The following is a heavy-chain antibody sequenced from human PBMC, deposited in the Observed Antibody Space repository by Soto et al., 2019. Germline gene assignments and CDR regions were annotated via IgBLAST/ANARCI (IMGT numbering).Heavy chain of an antibody. CDR1: GCTFSKYA. V-gene: IGHV1-69*13. CDR2: IIHIFDTA. Sequence: SSVTVSCTASGCTFSKYAISLVLQPPGQGLAWGGGIIHIFDTANNAQKSEGRVTISADESKSTAYMELSSLRSEDTAVYYCAQVNGISPTSDIWGQGTMVTLS. J-gene: IGHJ3*02. D-gene: IGHD3-22*01. CDR3: AQVNGISPTSDI.